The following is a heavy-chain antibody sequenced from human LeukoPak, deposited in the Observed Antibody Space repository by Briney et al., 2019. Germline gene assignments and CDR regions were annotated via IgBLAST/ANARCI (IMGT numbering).Heavy chain of an antibody. CDR3: ARGGYYDSSGYYPIDY. CDR1: GFTFRQYV. Sequence: GGSLRLSCAASGFTFRQYVLNWVRQAPGKGLEWVSSISSSSSYIYYADSVKGRFTISRDNAKNSLYLQMNSLRAEDTAVYYCARGGYYDSSGYYPIDYWGQGTLVTVSS. V-gene: IGHV3-21*01. J-gene: IGHJ4*02. CDR2: ISSSSSYI. D-gene: IGHD3-22*01.